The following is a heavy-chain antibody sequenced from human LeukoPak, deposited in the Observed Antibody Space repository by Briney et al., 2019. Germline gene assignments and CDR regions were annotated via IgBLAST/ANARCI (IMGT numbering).Heavy chain of an antibody. CDR1: GFTFSSYA. V-gene: IGHV3-23*01. CDR3: AKVDIPMYYYYYGMDV. J-gene: IGHJ6*02. Sequence: GGSLRLSCAASGFTFSSYAMSWVRQAPGKGLEWVSAISGSGGSTYYADSVKGRFTISRDNSKNTLYLQMNSLRAEDTAGYYCAKVDIPMYYYYYGMDVWGQGTTVTVSS. CDR2: ISGSGGST. D-gene: IGHD2-21*01.